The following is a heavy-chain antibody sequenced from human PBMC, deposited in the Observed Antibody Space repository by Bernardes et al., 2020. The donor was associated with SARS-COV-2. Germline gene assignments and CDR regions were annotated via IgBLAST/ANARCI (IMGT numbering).Heavy chain of an antibody. CDR2: INHNGIV. Sequence: SETLSLTCGVYGGSFSGYYWSWVRQPPGKGLEWIGEINHNGIVNYNPSLMSRVIISVDTSKKQFSLKVSSVSAADTAMYYCARGLTRYGYSSSRFGMDVWGQGTTVTVS. J-gene: IGHJ6*02. D-gene: IGHD5-12*01. V-gene: IGHV4-34*01. CDR3: ARGLTRYGYSSSRFGMDV. CDR1: GGSFSGYY.